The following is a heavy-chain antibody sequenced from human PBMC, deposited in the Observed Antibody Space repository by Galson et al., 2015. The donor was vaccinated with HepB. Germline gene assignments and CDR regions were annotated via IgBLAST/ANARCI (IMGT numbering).Heavy chain of an antibody. CDR2: ISYDGSNK. Sequence: SLRLSXXXXGXTXSXYAMHWVRQAPGKGLEWGAVISYDGSNKYYADSVKGRFTISRDNSKNTLYLQMNSLRAEDTAVYYCARRXAVADFFDYWVQGTLV. CDR3: ARRXAVADFFDY. J-gene: IGHJ4*02. D-gene: IGHD6-19*01. CDR1: GXTXSXYA. V-gene: IGHV3-30-3*01.